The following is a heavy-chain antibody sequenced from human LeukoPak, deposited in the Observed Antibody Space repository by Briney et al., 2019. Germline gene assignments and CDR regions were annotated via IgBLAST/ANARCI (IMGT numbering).Heavy chain of an antibody. V-gene: IGHV3-23*01. Sequence: GGSLRLSCAASGFTFSSYGMSWVRQAPGKGLEWVSAISGSGGSTYYADSVKGRFTISRDNSKNTLYLQMNSLRAEDTAVYYCAKTYYYGSGSPNNFDYWGQGTPVTVSS. CDR1: GFTFSSYG. D-gene: IGHD3-10*01. J-gene: IGHJ4*02. CDR3: AKTYYYGSGSPNNFDY. CDR2: ISGSGGST.